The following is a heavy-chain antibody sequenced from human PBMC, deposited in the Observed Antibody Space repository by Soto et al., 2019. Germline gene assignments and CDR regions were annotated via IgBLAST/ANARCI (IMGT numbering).Heavy chain of an antibody. D-gene: IGHD1-26*01. CDR3: TTAIVGATPHAFDI. Sequence: GGSLRLSCAASGFTFSNAWMSWVRQAPGKGLEWVGRIKSKTDGGTTDYAAPVKGRFTISRDDSKNTLYLQMNSLKTEDTAVYYCTTAIVGATPHAFDIWGQGTMVTVSS. V-gene: IGHV3-15*01. CDR1: GFTFSNAW. CDR2: IKSKTDGGTT. J-gene: IGHJ3*02.